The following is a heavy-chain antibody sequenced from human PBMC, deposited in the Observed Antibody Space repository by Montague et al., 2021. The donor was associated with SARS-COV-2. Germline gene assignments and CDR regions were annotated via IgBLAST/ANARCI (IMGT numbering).Heavy chain of an antibody. CDR1: GNSISSFY. D-gene: IGHD2-15*01. V-gene: IGHV4-4*07. CDR2: IYASGGT. Sequence: SETLSLTCTVSGNSISSFYWNWIRQPAGKGLEWIGRIYASGGTNYNPSLKSRVTMSVDTSKNQFSPKLNSVTAADTAVYYCGRGVVGATPVVDYWGRGILVTVSS. J-gene: IGHJ4*02. CDR3: GRGVVGATPVVDY.